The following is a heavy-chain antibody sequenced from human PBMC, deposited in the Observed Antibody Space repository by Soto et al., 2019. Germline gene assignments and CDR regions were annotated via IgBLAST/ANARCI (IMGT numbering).Heavy chain of an antibody. Sequence: SVKVSCKASGYTFTRYTMNWVRQAPGQRLEWMGWINPDNGNTKSSQKFQDRVIITRDTSASTAYMDLSSLRSEDTAVYYCARGIATGQLDPWGQGTLVTVSS. CDR1: GYTFTRYT. V-gene: IGHV1-3*01. J-gene: IGHJ5*02. CDR2: INPDNGNT. CDR3: ARGIATGQLDP. D-gene: IGHD2-15*01.